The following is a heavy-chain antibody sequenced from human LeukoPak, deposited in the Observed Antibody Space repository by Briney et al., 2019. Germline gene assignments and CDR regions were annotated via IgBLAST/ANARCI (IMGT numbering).Heavy chain of an antibody. D-gene: IGHD3-16*01. CDR3: TRGAGWLIDY. Sequence: SETLSLTCTVSDDSISDYYRGWIRQPPGKGLEWIGYFHNSGTSTYNPSLKSRVTISADTSKNQFSLKLNSLTTADTAVYYCTRGAGWLIDYWGQGILVIVSS. J-gene: IGHJ4*02. CDR2: FHNSGTS. CDR1: DDSISDYY. V-gene: IGHV4-59*01.